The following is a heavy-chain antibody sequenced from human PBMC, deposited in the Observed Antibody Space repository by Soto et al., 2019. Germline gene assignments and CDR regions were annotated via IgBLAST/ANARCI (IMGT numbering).Heavy chain of an antibody. CDR3: AREWPGAGREALEI. D-gene: IGHD6-19*01. J-gene: IGHJ3*02. CDR2: ISDYNGNT. V-gene: IGHV1-18*01. Sequence: QAHLVQSGPEVKKPGASVKVSCKTSGYSFSRFVIVWVRQAPGQGLEWMGWISDYNGNTNYAENLQGRVTMTTDSSTSTAYMELRSLRSDDSAVYYCAREWPGAGREALEIWGQGTMVTVSS. CDR1: GYSFSRFV.